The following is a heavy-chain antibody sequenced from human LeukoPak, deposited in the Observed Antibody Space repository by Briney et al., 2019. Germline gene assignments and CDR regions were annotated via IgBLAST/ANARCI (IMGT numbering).Heavy chain of an antibody. V-gene: IGHV4-4*07. D-gene: IGHD6-13*01. CDR1: GGSISSYY. J-gene: IGHJ4*02. CDR2: IYTSGST. Sequence: SETLSLTCTASGGSISSYYWSWIRQPAGKGLEWIGRIYTSGSTNYNPSLKSRVTMSVDTSKNQFSLKLSSVTAADTAVYYCARGGSSWWNFDYWGQGTLVTVSS. CDR3: ARGGSSWWNFDY.